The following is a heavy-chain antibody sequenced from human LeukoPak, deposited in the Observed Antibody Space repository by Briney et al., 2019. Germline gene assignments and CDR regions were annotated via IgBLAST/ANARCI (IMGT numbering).Heavy chain of an antibody. Sequence: PGGSLRLSCAASGFTFSSYSMNWVRQAPGKGLEWVSYISSSSSTIYYADSVKGRFTISRDNAKNSLYLQMNSLRAEDTAVYYCAKDRGYYYDSSGYYPRLDYWGQGTLVTVSS. CDR1: GFTFSSYS. CDR2: ISSSSSTI. D-gene: IGHD3-22*01. J-gene: IGHJ4*02. V-gene: IGHV3-48*04. CDR3: AKDRGYYYDSSGYYPRLDY.